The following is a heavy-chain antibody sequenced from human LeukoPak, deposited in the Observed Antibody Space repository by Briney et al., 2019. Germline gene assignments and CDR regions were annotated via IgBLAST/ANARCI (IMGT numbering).Heavy chain of an antibody. CDR2: IAHHGSNK. CDR1: GFTFSRYA. CDR3: AKDGSWSCTD. D-gene: IGHD2-8*02. J-gene: IGHJ4*02. Sequence: PGGSLRLSCAASGFTFSRYAIHWVRQGPGKGLEWVAYIAHHGSNKYYADSAKGRFTISRDNSKRTLYLQMNSLRGDDTAVYYCAKDGSWSCTDWGQGTLVTVSS. V-gene: IGHV3-30*02.